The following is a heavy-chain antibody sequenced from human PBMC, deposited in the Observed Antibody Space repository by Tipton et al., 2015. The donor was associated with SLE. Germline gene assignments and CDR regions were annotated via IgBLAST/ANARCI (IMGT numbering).Heavy chain of an antibody. D-gene: IGHD3-22*01. CDR3: ARAMHSSGYSSYFDY. J-gene: IGHJ4*02. Sequence: SLRLSCAASGFTFSSYEMNWVRQAPGKGLQWVAVISYDGSNKYYADSVKGRFTISRDNSKNTLYLQMNSLRAEDTAVYYCARAMHSSGYSSYFDYWGQGTLVTVSS. V-gene: IGHV3-30-3*01. CDR1: GFTFSSYE. CDR2: ISYDGSNK.